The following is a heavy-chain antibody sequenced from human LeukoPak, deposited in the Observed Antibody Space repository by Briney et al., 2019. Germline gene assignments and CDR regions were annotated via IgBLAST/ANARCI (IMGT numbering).Heavy chain of an antibody. D-gene: IGHD4-17*01. Sequence: ASVKVSCKASGYTFTAFGINWVRQAPGQGLEWMGWISTNTGNPTYAQGFTGRFVFSLDTSVSTAYLQISSLKAEDTAIYYCARVFPNTVTAFEFWGQGTLVTVSS. CDR3: ARVFPNTVTAFEF. J-gene: IGHJ4*02. CDR1: GYTFTAFG. V-gene: IGHV7-4-1*02. CDR2: ISTNTGNP.